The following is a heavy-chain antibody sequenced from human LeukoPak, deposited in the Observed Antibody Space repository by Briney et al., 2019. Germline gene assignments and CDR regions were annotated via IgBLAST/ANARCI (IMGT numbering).Heavy chain of an antibody. CDR3: ARGWLQLDY. J-gene: IGHJ4*02. Sequence: GGSPRLSCAASGFTFSSYEMNWVRQAPGKGLEWVSYISASGSTIHYADSVKGRFTISRDNAKNSLYLRMNSLRAEDTAVYYCARGWLQLDYWGQGTLVTVSS. CDR2: ISASGSTI. D-gene: IGHD5-24*01. V-gene: IGHV3-48*03. CDR1: GFTFSSYE.